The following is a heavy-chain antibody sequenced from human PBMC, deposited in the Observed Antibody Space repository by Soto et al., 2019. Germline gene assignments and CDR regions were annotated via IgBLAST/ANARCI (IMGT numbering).Heavy chain of an antibody. V-gene: IGHV3-30-3*01. D-gene: IGHD6-19*01. Sequence: QVQLVESGGGVVQPGRSLRLSCAASGFTFSSYAMHWVRQAPGKGLEWVAVISYDGSNKYYADSVKGLFPISRDNSKNTLYLQMNSLRAEDTAVYYCARFRASSGWYYYYGMDVWGQGTTVTVSS. CDR1: GFTFSSYA. CDR3: ARFRASSGWYYYYGMDV. J-gene: IGHJ6*02. CDR2: ISYDGSNK.